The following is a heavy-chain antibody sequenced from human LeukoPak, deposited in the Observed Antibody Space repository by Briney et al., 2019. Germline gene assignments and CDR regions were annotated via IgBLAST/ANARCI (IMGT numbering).Heavy chain of an antibody. D-gene: IGHD3-10*01. CDR1: GFTFSSYA. J-gene: IGHJ4*02. V-gene: IGHV3-30-3*01. CDR3: AREEAIRAYYYGSGSYHYFDY. CDR2: ISYDGSNK. Sequence: GGSLRLSCAASGFTFSSYAMHWVRQAPGKGLEWVAVISYDGSNKYYADSVKGRFTISRDNSKNTLYLQMNSLRAEDTAVYYCAREEAIRAYYYGSGSYHYFDYWGQGTLVTVSS.